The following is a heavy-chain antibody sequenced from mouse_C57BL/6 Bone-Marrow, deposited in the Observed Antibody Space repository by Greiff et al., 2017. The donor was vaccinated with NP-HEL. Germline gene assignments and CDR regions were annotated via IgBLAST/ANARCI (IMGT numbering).Heavy chain of an antibody. D-gene: IGHD2-5*01. CDR1: GYTFTDYY. Sequence: VQLQQSGPELVKPGASVKISCKASGYTFTDYYMNWVKQSHGKSLEWIGDINPNNGGTSYNQKFKGKATLTVDKSSSTAYMELRSLTSEGSAVYYCASYYSNDKGCWGKGATLTVSS. V-gene: IGHV1-26*01. J-gene: IGHJ2*01. CDR3: ASYYSNDKGC. CDR2: INPNNGGT.